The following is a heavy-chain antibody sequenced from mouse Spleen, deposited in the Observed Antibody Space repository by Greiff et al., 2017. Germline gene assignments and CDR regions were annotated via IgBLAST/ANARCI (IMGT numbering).Heavy chain of an antibody. CDR1: GYSITSGYD. CDR3: ARGYYGSSYVGYYWYFDV. V-gene: IGHV3-1*01. J-gene: IGHJ1*01. CDR2: ISYSGST. Sequence: EVKLQESGPGMVKPSQSLSLTCTVTGYSITSGYDWHWIRHFPGNKLEWMGYISYSGSTNYNPSLKSRISITHDTSKNHFFLKLNSVTTEDTATYYCARGYYGSSYVGYYWYFDVWGAGTTVTVSS. D-gene: IGHD1-1*01.